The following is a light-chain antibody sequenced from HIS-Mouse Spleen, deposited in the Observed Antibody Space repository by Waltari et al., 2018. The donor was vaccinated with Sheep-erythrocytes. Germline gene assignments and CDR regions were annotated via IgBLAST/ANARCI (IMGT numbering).Light chain of an antibody. CDR1: QSVSSY. CDR3: QQRSNWYT. V-gene: IGKV3-11*01. Sequence: EIVLTHSPSTLSLSPGERATLSCRASQSVSSYLAWYQQKPGQAPRLLIYDASNRATGIPARFSGSGSGTDFTSTISSLEPEDFAVYYCQQRSNWYTFGQGTKLEIK. J-gene: IGKJ2*01. CDR2: DAS.